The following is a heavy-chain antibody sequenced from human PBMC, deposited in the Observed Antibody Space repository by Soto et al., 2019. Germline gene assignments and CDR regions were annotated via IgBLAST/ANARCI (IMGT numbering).Heavy chain of an antibody. CDR2: IIPVFGTI. D-gene: IGHD7-27*01. V-gene: IGHV1-69*01. J-gene: IGHJ4*02. CDR3: AIENWGPGGHYFDY. Sequence: QVHVVQSGAEVKKPGSSVKVPCKAYGGTFNSFGIKWVRQAPGQGLEWVGGIIPVFGTINYAQKFRGRVTITADASTSTSYMEPSSLRSDDTAVYYCAIENWGPGGHYFDYWGQGTLVTVSS. CDR1: GGTFNSFG.